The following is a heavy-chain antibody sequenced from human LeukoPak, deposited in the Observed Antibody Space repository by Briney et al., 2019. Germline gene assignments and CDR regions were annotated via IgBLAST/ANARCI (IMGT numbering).Heavy chain of an antibody. D-gene: IGHD2-21*01. CDR2: ISSSSSTI. J-gene: IGHJ4*02. Sequence: GGSLRLSCAASGFTFSTYSMNWVRQAPGKGLEWVSYISSSSSTIYYADSVKGRFTISRDNTKNSLYLQMTSLRAEDTAVYYCARAAVTLELLSEHYYFDYWGQGVLVTVSS. V-gene: IGHV3-48*04. CDR1: GFTFSTYS. CDR3: ARAAVTLELLSEHYYFDY.